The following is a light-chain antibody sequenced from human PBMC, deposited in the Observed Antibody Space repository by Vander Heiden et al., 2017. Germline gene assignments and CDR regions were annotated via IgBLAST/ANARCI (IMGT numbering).Light chain of an antibody. V-gene: IGKV1-39*01. Sequence: DIHMIQSPSSLSASVGDRVTISCRASQGISSSLTWYQQKPGKAPKLLIYATSNLQSGVPSRFSGSGSGTDFTLTISSLQPEDFAIYYCQQTNSMFITFGPGTRVEIK. J-gene: IGKJ5*01. CDR1: QGISSS. CDR2: ATS. CDR3: QQTNSMFIT.